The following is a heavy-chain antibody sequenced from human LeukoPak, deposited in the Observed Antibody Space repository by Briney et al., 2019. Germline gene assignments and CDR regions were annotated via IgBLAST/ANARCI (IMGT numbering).Heavy chain of an antibody. D-gene: IGHD3-22*01. CDR3: ARQHSSGYYSPHYYYGMDV. V-gene: IGHV1-18*01. J-gene: IGHJ6*02. CDR2: ISAYKGNT. CDR1: GYTVTTYG. Sequence: ASEKVSFKASGYTVTTYGISYVRQAPGQGLEWMEWISAYKGNTNYAQKLQGRVTMTTETVTSTAYMELRSLRSDATAVYYCARQHSSGYYSPHYYYGMDVWGQGTTVTVSS.